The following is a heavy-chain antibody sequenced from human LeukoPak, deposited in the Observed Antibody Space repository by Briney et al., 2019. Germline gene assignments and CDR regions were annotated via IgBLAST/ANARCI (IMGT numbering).Heavy chain of an antibody. CDR2: ISKSGEDT. D-gene: IGHD2-15*01. CDR1: TFTFSKYA. V-gene: IGHV3-23*01. Sequence: PGGSLGLSCAASTFTFSKYAVSWVRQAPGKGLEWVSAISKSGEDTYYRDSVMGRFTISRDNSKNTLYLQMNSLRAEDTAIYYCAEGRGAYGSTTFDYWGQGTLVTVSS. J-gene: IGHJ4*02. CDR3: AEGRGAYGSTTFDY.